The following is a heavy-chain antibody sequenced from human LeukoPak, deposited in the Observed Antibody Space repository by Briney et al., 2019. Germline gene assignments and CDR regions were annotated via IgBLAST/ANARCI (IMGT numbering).Heavy chain of an antibody. J-gene: IGHJ4*02. D-gene: IGHD1-26*01. CDR2: IYYSGST. Sequence: TLPLTCTVSGDSISSADYYWSRIRQPPGKGLDWIGYIYYSGSTYYNPSLKSRVIISADTSKNQFSLKLSSVTAADTAVYYCARVKYCGSYYGVDYWGQGTLVTVSS. CDR3: ARVKYCGSYYGVDY. CDR1: GDSISSADYY. V-gene: IGHV4-30-4*08.